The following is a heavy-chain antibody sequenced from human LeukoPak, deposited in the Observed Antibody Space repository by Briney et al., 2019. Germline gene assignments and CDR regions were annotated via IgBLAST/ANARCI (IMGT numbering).Heavy chain of an antibody. D-gene: IGHD3-22*01. CDR1: GGSFSGYY. CDR2: INHSGST. Sequence: SETLSLTCAVYGGSFSGYYWCWIRQPPGKGLEWIEEINHSGSTNYNPSPKSRVTISVDTSKNQFSLKLSSVTAADTAVYFCAREEVSTMIVVVITTYYYYYSMDVWGKGTTVTVSS. CDR3: AREEVSTMIVVVITTYYYYYSMDV. V-gene: IGHV4-34*01. J-gene: IGHJ6*03.